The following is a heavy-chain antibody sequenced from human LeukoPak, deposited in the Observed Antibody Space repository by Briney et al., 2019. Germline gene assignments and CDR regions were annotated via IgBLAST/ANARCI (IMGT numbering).Heavy chain of an antibody. CDR3: ANHFYSSSWLGAFDI. D-gene: IGHD6-13*01. V-gene: IGHV1-46*01. CDR1: GYTFTSYY. Sequence: ASVKVSCKASGYTFTSYYMHWVRQAPGQGLEWMGIINPSGGSTSYAQKFQGRVTMTRDTSTSTVYMELSSLRSEDTAVYYCANHFYSSSWLGAFDIWGQGTMVTVSS. CDR2: INPSGGST. J-gene: IGHJ3*02.